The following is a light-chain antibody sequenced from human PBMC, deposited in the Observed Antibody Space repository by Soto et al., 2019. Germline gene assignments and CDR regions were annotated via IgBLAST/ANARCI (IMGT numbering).Light chain of an antibody. Sequence: QSALTQPASLSGSPGQSVTISCSGTTSDFVNYNYVSWYQHHPGKAPQLILFEVSNRPSGVSSRFSGSKSGNTASLIISGLKAEDEAYYYCSSYTVSTDVVFGGGTQLTVL. J-gene: IGLJ2*01. CDR2: EVS. CDR3: SSYTVSTDVV. V-gene: IGLV2-14*01. CDR1: TSDFVNYNY.